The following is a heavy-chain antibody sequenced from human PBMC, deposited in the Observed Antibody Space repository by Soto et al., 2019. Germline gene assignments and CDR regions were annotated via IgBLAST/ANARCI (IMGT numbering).Heavy chain of an antibody. Sequence: EVQLVESGGGLVQPGRSLRLSCAASGFTFDDYALHWVRQAPGKGLEWVSGISWNSGSIGYADSVKGRFTISRDNAKNFRDLQMNRLRAEDTALYYCAKDLTSNFGPNYFDYWGQGTLVTVSS. J-gene: IGHJ4*02. D-gene: IGHD4-4*01. CDR3: AKDLTSNFGPNYFDY. V-gene: IGHV3-9*01. CDR1: GFTFDDYA. CDR2: ISWNSGSI.